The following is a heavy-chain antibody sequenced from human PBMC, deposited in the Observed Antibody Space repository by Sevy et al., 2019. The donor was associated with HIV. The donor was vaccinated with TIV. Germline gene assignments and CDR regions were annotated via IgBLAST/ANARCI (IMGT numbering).Heavy chain of an antibody. D-gene: IGHD3-10*01. V-gene: IGHV3-23*01. Sequence: GGSLRLSCAASGFTFSSYAMSWVRQAPGKGLEWVSAISGSGGSTYYADSVKGRFTIPRDNSKNTLYLQMNSLRAEDTAVYYCAKGEVTMVRGVIYFDYWGQGTLVTVSS. J-gene: IGHJ4*02. CDR1: GFTFSSYA. CDR3: AKGEVTMVRGVIYFDY. CDR2: ISGSGGST.